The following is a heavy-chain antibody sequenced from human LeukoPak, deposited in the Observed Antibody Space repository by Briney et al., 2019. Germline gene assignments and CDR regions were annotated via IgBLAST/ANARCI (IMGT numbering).Heavy chain of an antibody. V-gene: IGHV3-23*01. CDR1: GFTFSSYA. D-gene: IGHD3-22*01. J-gene: IGHJ4*02. CDR2: ISGSGGST. Sequence: GGSLRLSCAASGFTFSSYAMSWIRQAPGKGLEWVSAISGSGGSTYYADSVKGRFTISRDNSKNTLYLQMNSLRAEDTAVYYCAGYYYDSSDFDYWGQGTLVTVSS. CDR3: AGYYYDSSDFDY.